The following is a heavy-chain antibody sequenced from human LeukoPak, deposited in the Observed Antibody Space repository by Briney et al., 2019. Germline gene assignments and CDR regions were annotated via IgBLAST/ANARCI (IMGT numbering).Heavy chain of an antibody. CDR2: IGGSGGST. CDR3: AKGTYSSSRAWFDP. CDR1: GFTFSSYA. Sequence: PGGSLRLSCAASGFTFSSYAMSWVRQAPGKGLEWVSAIGGSGGSTYYADSVKGRFTISRDNSKNTLYLQMNSLRAEDTAVYYCAKGTYSSSRAWFDPWGQGTLVTVSS. V-gene: IGHV3-23*01. J-gene: IGHJ5*02. D-gene: IGHD6-13*01.